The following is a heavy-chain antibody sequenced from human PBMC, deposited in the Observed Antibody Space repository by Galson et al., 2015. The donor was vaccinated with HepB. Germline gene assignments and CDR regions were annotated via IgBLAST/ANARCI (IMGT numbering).Heavy chain of an antibody. D-gene: IGHD2-2*01. CDR1: GDSVSSNSAA. V-gene: IGHV6-1*01. J-gene: IGHJ4*02. Sequence: CAISGDSVSSNSAAWNWIRQSPSRGLEWLGRTYYRSKWYNDYAVSVKSRITINPDTSKNQFSLQLNSVTPEDTAVYYCARGPWTGIVVVPAAHDFDYWGQGTLVTVSS. CDR2: TYYRSKWYN. CDR3: ARGPWTGIVVVPAAHDFDY.